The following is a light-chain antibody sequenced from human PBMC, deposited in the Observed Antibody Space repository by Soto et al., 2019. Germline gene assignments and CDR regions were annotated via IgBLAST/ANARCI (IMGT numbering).Light chain of an antibody. CDR2: SAS. Sequence: DIVLTQSPATLSVSPGERATLLCRASQSIXSNLGWYQQKPGQAPRILXDSASTRVMGSPTRLSGSGSGTEFTLTINNLHSEDFAVYFFQQFESGPRTFGQGTKVDIK. J-gene: IGKJ1*01. CDR1: QSIXSN. CDR3: QQFESGPRT. V-gene: IGKV3-15*01.